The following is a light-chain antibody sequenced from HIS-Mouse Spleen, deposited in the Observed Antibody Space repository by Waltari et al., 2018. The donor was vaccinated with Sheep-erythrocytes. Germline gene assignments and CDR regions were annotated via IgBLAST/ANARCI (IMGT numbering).Light chain of an antibody. V-gene: IGLV2-23*03. CDR1: SSDVGRYNL. CDR2: EGS. J-gene: IGLJ2*01. CDR3: CSYAGSSTFHVV. Sequence: QSALTQPASVSGSPGQSITISCTGPSSDVGRYNLVSWYQQHPGKAPKLMIYEGSKRPSGVSNRFSGSKSGNTASLTISGLQAEDEADYYCCSYAGSSTFHVVFGGGTKLTVL.